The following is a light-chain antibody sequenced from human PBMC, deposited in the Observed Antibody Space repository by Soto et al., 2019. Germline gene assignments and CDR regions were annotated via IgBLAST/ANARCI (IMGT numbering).Light chain of an antibody. CDR3: QQYESTPPT. CDR2: WAS. J-gene: IGKJ2*01. CDR1: QSVLYSSNNKNY. Sequence: DIVMTQSPDSLAVSLGERATINCKSSQSVLYSSNNKNYLAWYQQRPGQPPKLLIYWASTRESGVPDRFSGSGSGTDFTLTITSLQAEDVAVYYCQQYESTPPTVCQGTKLEIK. V-gene: IGKV4-1*01.